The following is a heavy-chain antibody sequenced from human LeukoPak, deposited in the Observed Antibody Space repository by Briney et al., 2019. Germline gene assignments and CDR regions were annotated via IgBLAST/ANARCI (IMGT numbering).Heavy chain of an antibody. CDR3: AKDLNYDFWSGYYGYFDY. CDR1: GFTFSTCA. Sequence: GGSLRLSCGASGFTFSTCAMNWVRQAPGKGPEWVSGISGSGGNTYYADSVKGRFTISRDNSKNTLYLQMNSLRAEDTAVYYCAKDLNYDFWSGYYGYFDYWGQGTLVTVSS. D-gene: IGHD3-3*01. CDR2: ISGSGGNT. J-gene: IGHJ4*02. V-gene: IGHV3-23*01.